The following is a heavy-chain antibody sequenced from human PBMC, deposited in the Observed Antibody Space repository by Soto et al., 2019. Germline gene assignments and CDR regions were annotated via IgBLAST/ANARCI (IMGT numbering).Heavy chain of an antibody. CDR2: ISGSGYSI. V-gene: IGHV3-23*01. Sequence: EVQLLESGGASVQPGVSVRLSCVVSGFAFSRYGMSWVRQAPGKGLEWVAHISGSGYSINYAESVKGRFTISRDNSKGTLYLQMNSLTVEDTALYYCSKFGPGADYWGQGTLVTVSS. D-gene: IGHD3-3*01. CDR1: GFAFSRYG. CDR3: SKFGPGADY. J-gene: IGHJ4*02.